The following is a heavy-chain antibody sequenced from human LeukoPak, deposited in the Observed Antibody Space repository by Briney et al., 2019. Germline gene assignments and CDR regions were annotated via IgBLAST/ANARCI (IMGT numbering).Heavy chain of an antibody. D-gene: IGHD5-18*01. V-gene: IGHV5-51*01. CDR2: IYPGDSDT. CDR1: GYRFTSYW. Sequence: GESLKISCKGSGYRFTSYWIGWVRQMPGKGLEWMGIIYPGDSDTRYSPSFQGQVTISADKSISTAYLQWSSLKASDTAMYYCARQPRYSYGPDYFDYWGQGTLVTVSS. J-gene: IGHJ4*02. CDR3: ARQPRYSYGPDYFDY.